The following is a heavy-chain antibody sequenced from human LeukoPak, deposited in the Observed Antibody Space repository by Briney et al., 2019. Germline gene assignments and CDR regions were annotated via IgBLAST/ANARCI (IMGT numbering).Heavy chain of an antibody. D-gene: IGHD1-26*01. CDR1: GGSISSSSYY. CDR2: IYYSGST. J-gene: IGHJ4*02. V-gene: IGHV4-39*01. CDR3: ARHYLGGNYPDYFNH. Sequence: SETLSLTCTVSGGSISSSSYYWGWIRQPPGKGLECIGSIYYSGSTYYNPSLKSRVTISVDTSKNQFSLKLSSVTAADTALYSCARHYLGGNYPDYFNHWGQGTLVTVSS.